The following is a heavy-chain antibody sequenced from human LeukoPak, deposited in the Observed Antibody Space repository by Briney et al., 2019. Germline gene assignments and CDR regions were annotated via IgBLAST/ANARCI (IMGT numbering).Heavy chain of an antibody. CDR2: ISTSSSYI. V-gene: IGHV3-21*01. Sequence: GGSLRLSCAASGFTFSRNSMNWVRQAPGKGLEWVSSISTSSSYIYYADSVKGRFTISRDNAKNSLYLQMNSLRAEDMAVYYCAKGNSKGSGSYHAFDIWGQGTMVTVSS. CDR1: GFTFSRNS. CDR3: AKGNSKGSGSYHAFDI. D-gene: IGHD3-10*01. J-gene: IGHJ3*02.